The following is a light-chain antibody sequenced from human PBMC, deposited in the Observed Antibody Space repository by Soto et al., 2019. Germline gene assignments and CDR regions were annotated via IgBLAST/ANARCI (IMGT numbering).Light chain of an antibody. CDR2: DAS. CDR3: QQYANLLLT. CDR1: QDINNY. J-gene: IGKJ4*01. Sequence: DIQMTQSPSSLSASVGDRVTITCQASQDINNYLNWYQQKPGKAPKLLIYDASNLETGVPSRFNGSGSGTHFTFTISSLQPADFATYSCQQYANLLLTFGGGTKVDIK. V-gene: IGKV1-33*01.